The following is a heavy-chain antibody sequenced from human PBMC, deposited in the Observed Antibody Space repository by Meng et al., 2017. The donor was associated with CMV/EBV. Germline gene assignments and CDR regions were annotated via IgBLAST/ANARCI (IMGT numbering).Heavy chain of an antibody. D-gene: IGHD2-15*01. J-gene: IGHJ2*01. CDR2: INHSGGT. CDR3: ARGYCSGGSCYLFGYFDL. V-gene: IGHV4-34*01. Sequence: SETLSLTCAVSGGSFSGYIWTWIRQPPGKGLEWIGEINHSGGTNYNPSLRSRVTVSVDTSKKQFSLRLNSVTAADAAVYYCARGYCSGGSCYLFGYFDLWGRGTLVTVSS. CDR1: GGSFSGYI.